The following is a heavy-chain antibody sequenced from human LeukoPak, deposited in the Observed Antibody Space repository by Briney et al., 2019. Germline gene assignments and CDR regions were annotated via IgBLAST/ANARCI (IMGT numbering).Heavy chain of an antibody. CDR3: ATDSMYSSGWYAIDY. CDR2: FDPEDGET. V-gene: IGHV1-24*01. D-gene: IGHD6-19*01. Sequence: ASVKVSCKVSGYTLTELSMHWGRQAPGKGLGWMGGFDPEDGETIYAQKFQGRVTMTEDTSTDTAYMELSSLGSEDTAVYYCATDSMYSSGWYAIDYWGQGTLVTVSS. J-gene: IGHJ4*02. CDR1: GYTLTELS.